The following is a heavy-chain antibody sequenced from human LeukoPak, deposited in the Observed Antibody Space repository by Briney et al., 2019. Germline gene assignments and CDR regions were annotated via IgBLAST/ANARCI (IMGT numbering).Heavy chain of an antibody. D-gene: IGHD1-26*01. J-gene: IGHJ5*02. V-gene: IGHV1-2*02. CDR2: INPNSGGT. Sequence: GASVKVSCKASGYTFSAYYIHWVRQAPGQGLEWMGWINPNSGGTKYAQKSQGRVTLTRDTSVTTAYMELSWLRSEDTAVYYCARGALVGATHPGWFDPWGQGTLVTVSS. CDR3: ARGALVGATHPGWFDP. CDR1: GYTFSAYY.